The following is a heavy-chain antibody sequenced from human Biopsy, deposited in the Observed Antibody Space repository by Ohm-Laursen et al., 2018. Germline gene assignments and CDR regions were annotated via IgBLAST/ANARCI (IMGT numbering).Heavy chain of an antibody. D-gene: IGHD3-9*01. Sequence: SVNVSCKASVYTFTGYYLHWVRQAPGQGLEWMGWINPKSGDTHYLEKFRGRVTMTWDTSISTAYMEVSSLRSDDTAVYYCAIDGNDFLTDYLKIDQWGQGTLVTASS. CDR3: AIDGNDFLTDYLKIDQ. CDR2: INPKSGDT. J-gene: IGHJ4*02. CDR1: VYTFTGYY. V-gene: IGHV1-2*02.